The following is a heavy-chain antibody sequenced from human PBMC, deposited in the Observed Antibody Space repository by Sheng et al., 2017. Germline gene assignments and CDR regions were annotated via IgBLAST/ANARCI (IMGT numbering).Heavy chain of an antibody. D-gene: IGHD1-1*01. CDR1: GFTVRTNY. V-gene: IGHV3-66*01. Sequence: EAQLVESGGGLVQPGGSLRLSCTDSGFTVRTNYMAWVRQAPGEGLEWVSIIYLDGTRYYSDSVRGRFTISRDNSKNTLWLQMDSLRADDTALYHCARYNPKSSGGKAFDIWGQGTMVTVSS. CDR3: ARYNPKSSGGKAFDI. J-gene: IGHJ3*02. CDR2: IYLDGTR.